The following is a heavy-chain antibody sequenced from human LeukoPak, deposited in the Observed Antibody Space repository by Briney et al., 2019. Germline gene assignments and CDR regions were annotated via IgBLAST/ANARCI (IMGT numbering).Heavy chain of an antibody. CDR1: GFTFSDYL. J-gene: IGHJ4*02. D-gene: IGHD6-6*01. CDR3: ARGPRLHSSSPIAAFDY. CDR2: IKQDGSEK. Sequence: PGGSLRLSCAASGFTFSDYLMSWVRQAPGKGLEWVANIKQDGSEKYYVDSVKGRFTISRDNAKNSLYLQMNSLRAEDTAVYYCARGPRLHSSSPIAAFDYWGQGTLVTVSS. V-gene: IGHV3-7*01.